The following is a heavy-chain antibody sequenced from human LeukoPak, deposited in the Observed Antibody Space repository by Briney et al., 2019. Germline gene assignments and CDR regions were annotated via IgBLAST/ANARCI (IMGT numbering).Heavy chain of an antibody. V-gene: IGHV1-18*01. J-gene: IGHJ4*02. D-gene: IGHD3-10*01. CDR3: ARGVGPDY. CDR1: GYTFTSYG. CDR2: ISASSGNT. Sequence: ASVKVSCKASGYTFTSYGISWVRQAPGHGLEWMGWISASSGNTNYAQKFQGRATVTTDTSPTTAYMELRSLTSDDTAVYYCARGVGPDYWGQGTLVTVSS.